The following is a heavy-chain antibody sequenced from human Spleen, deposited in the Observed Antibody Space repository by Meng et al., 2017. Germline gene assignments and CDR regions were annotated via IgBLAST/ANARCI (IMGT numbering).Heavy chain of an antibody. CDR3: ARDEDISAAGKLFGDY. D-gene: IGHD6-25*01. CDR1: GYTFTAYW. CDR2: INPKSGDT. V-gene: IGHV1-2*06. J-gene: IGHJ4*02. Sequence: ASVKVSYKVSGYTFTAYWIHWVRQVPGQGLEWMGRINPKSGDTHYAQKFQARVTMTGDTSISTAYMELSGLRSDDTAMYYCARDEDISAAGKLFGDYWGQGTLVTVSS.